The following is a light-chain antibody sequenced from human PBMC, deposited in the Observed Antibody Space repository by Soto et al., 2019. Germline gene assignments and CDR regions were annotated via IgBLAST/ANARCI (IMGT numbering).Light chain of an antibody. CDR1: QSVSRY. J-gene: IGKJ3*01. Sequence: TRSPSTXCLPKPERATAPWRASQSVSRYSAWYKTKPAQXPXXLIYAAPNPATGITERFTGSGYGTDFTLTIRSLEPEDCAVYSCELFGRSQTFGARTQVDI. V-gene: IGKV3-20*01. CDR3: ELFGRSQT. CDR2: AAP.